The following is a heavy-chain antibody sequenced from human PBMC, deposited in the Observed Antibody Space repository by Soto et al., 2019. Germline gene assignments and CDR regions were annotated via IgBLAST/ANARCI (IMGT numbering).Heavy chain of an antibody. V-gene: IGHV4-34*01. J-gene: IGHJ4*02. Sequence: WTWIRQPPGKGLEWIGEINHTGSTNYNPSLKSRVTISADTSKNQFSLKLNSVTAADTAMYYCARAGYSSSPVDSWGQGTLVTVSS. D-gene: IGHD6-6*01. CDR2: INHTGST. CDR3: ARAGYSSSPVDS.